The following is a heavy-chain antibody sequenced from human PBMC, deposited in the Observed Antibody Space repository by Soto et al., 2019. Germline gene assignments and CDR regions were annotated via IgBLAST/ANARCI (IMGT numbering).Heavy chain of an antibody. CDR1: GYTFTSYG. CDR2: ISAYNGNT. D-gene: IGHD3-3*01. V-gene: IGHV1-18*01. J-gene: IGHJ6*03. CDR3: AREYYDFWSGYLYYYYYMGV. Sequence: QVQLVQSGAEVKKPGASVKVSCKASGYTFTSYGISWVRQAPGQGLEWMGWISAYNGNTHYAQKLQGRVTMTTDTSTSTAYMELRGLRSDDTAVYYCAREYYDFWSGYLYYYYYMGVWGKGTTVTVSS.